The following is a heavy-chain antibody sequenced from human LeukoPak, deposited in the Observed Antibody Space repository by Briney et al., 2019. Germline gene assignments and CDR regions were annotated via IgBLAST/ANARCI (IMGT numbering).Heavy chain of an antibody. CDR2: ISAYSGET. V-gene: IGHV1-18*01. D-gene: IGHD2/OR15-2a*01. CDR1: GYTFSNYG. J-gene: IGHJ4*02. Sequence: ASVKVSCKASGYTFSNYGVSWVRQAPGQGLEWMGWISAYSGETDYSQKLEGRDTRTTDTSTSTAYMELRILTSDDTAVYYCARDIGISQLDSWGQGTLVTVSS. CDR3: ARDIGISQLDS.